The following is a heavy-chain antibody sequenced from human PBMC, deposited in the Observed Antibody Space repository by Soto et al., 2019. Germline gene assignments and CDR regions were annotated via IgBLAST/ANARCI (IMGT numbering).Heavy chain of an antibody. CDR2: VYWTGST. V-gene: IGHV4-39*07. CDR3: ARSSMVPVDYFDF. D-gene: IGHD3-10*01. Sequence: SETLSLTCSVSGDSITTNGYYWGWIRQPPGKGLQWIGNVYWTGSTFSHPSLKSRVFISVDTSKNVFSLRLTSVTAADTAVYYCARSSMVPVDYFDFWGQGTVVTVSS. J-gene: IGHJ4*02. CDR1: GDSITTNGYY.